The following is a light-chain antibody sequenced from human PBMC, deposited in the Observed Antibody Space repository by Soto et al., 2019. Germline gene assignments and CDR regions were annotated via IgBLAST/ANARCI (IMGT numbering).Light chain of an antibody. Sequence: DIQMTQSPSSLSASVGDRVTITCRASQSISTYLNWYQQKPGKAPKLLIYTASRLRSEVPSRFSGSGSGTDVTLTISSLQPEDFATYFCQQSYSTPYTFGQGTKVEIK. CDR1: QSISTY. J-gene: IGKJ2*01. V-gene: IGKV1-39*01. CDR3: QQSYSTPYT. CDR2: TAS.